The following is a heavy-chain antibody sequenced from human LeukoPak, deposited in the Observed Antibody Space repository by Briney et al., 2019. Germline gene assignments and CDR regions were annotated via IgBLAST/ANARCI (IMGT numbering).Heavy chain of an antibody. CDR2: ITASGTAM. CDR3: ASSGSYRFDY. D-gene: IGHD1-26*01. CDR1: GFTLSSYS. J-gene: IGHJ4*02. Sequence: GGSLRLSCAASGFTLSSYSMNWVRQAQGKGREWVSHITASGTAMFYADSVKGRFTISRDNAKNSLYLQMNSLRDEDTAVYYCASSGSYRFDYWGQGTLVTVSS. V-gene: IGHV3-48*02.